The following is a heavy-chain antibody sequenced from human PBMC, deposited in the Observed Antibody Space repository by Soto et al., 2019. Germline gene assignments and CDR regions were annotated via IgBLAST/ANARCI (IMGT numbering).Heavy chain of an antibody. V-gene: IGHV3-11*01. Sequence: GGSLRLSCTTSGFTFNDYYMNWFRQAPGKGLEWISYISNTGTTTNYADSVKGRFTISRDTSKNSLFLQMNSLRAEDSALYYCSRGQGRGSNYFSRWYFDVWGRGTLVTVSS. CDR2: ISNTGTTT. D-gene: IGHD1-7*01. CDR3: SRGQGRGSNYFSRWYFDV. CDR1: GFTFNDYY. J-gene: IGHJ2*01.